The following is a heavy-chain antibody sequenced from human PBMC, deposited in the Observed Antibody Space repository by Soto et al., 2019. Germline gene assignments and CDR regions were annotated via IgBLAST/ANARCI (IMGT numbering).Heavy chain of an antibody. CDR3: ARHCSFQLLDYYYYMDV. V-gene: IGHV4-59*08. J-gene: IGHJ6*03. CDR2: IYYSGST. D-gene: IGHD2-2*01. CDR1: GGSISSYY. Sequence: SETLSLTCTVSGGSISSYYWSWIRQPPGKGLEWIGYIYYSGSTNYNPSLKSRVTISVDTSKNQFSLKLSSVTAADTAVYYCARHCSFQLLDYYYYMDVWGKGTTVTVSS.